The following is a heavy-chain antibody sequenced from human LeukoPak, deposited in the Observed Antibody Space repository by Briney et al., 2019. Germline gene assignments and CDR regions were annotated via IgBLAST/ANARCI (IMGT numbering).Heavy chain of an antibody. CDR1: GGSFSGYY. CDR3: ARGPGGYCSSTSCVVDY. CDR2: INHSGST. V-gene: IGHV4-34*01. Sequence: SETLSLTCAVYGGSFSGYYWSWIRQPPGKGLEWIGEINHSGSTNYNPSLKSRVTISVDTSKNQFSLKLSSVTAADTAVYYCARGPGGYCSSTSCVVDYWGQGTLVTVSS. J-gene: IGHJ4*02. D-gene: IGHD2-2*01.